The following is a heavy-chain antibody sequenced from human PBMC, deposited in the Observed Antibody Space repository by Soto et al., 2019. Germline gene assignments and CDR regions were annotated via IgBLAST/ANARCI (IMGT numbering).Heavy chain of an antibody. V-gene: IGHV1-69*04. J-gene: IGHJ3*02. CDR3: AFPTEATDAFDI. CDR1: GGTFSSYA. CDR2: IIPILGIA. Sequence: ASVKVSCKASGGTFSSYAISWVRQPPGQGLEWMGRIIPILGIANYAQKFQGRVTITADKSTSKAYMELSSRRSEDTAVYYCAFPTEATDAFDIWGQGTMVTVPS. D-gene: IGHD5-12*01.